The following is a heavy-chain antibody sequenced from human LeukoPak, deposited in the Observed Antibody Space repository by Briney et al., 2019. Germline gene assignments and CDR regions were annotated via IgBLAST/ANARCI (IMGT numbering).Heavy chain of an antibody. CDR3: ARLDMDAAGGGLDYFDY. D-gene: IGHD5-18*01. Sequence: SETLSLTCTLSSGSISRYYSSCIRHSARSGLEWIGYIYFSGSTNYNPSLKSRVTISVDTSKNQFSLKLSSVTAADTAVYYCARLDMDAAGGGLDYFDYWGQGTLVTVSS. CDR2: IYFSGST. CDR1: SGSISRYY. V-gene: IGHV4-59*08. J-gene: IGHJ4*02.